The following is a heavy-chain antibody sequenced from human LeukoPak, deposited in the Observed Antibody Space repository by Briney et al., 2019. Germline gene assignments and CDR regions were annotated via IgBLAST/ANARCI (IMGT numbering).Heavy chain of an antibody. CDR2: INHSGST. D-gene: IGHD3-10*01. V-gene: IGHV4-34*01. J-gene: IGHJ4*02. CDR3: ARLPLHYYGSGCYWGHFDY. Sequence: SETLSLTCAVYGGSFSGYYWSWIRQPPGKGLEWIGEINHSGSTNYNPSLKSRVTISVDTSKNQFSLKLSSVTAADTAVYYCARLPLHYYGSGCYWGHFDYWGQGTLVTVSS. CDR1: GGSFSGYY.